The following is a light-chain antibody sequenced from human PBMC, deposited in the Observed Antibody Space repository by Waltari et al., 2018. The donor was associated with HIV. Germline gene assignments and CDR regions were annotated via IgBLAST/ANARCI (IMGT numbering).Light chain of an antibody. V-gene: IGLV2-14*03. CDR3: SSYTSTTTLEV. CDR1: SSDVGGYSY. CDR2: DVS. J-gene: IGLJ2*01. Sequence: QSALTQPASVSGSPGQSITISCTGTSSDVGGYSYVSCYQHHPGKAPTLMIFDVSNRPSGVSDRFSGSKSGNTASLTISGLQVEDEADYYCSSYTSTTTLEVFGGGTKLTVL.